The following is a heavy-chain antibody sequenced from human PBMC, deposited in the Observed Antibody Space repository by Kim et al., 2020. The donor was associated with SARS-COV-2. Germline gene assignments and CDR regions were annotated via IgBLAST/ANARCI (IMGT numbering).Heavy chain of an antibody. Sequence: SETLSLTCAVYGGSFSGYYWSWIRQPPGKGLEWIGEINHSGSTNYNPSLKSPVTISVDTSKNQFSLKLSSVTAADTAVYYCARGLVEGRLMVRGANWFDPWSQRTLVTVSS. CDR3: ARGLVEGRLMVRGANWFDP. D-gene: IGHD3-10*01. CDR1: GGSFSGYY. CDR2: INHSGST. J-gene: IGHJ5*02. V-gene: IGHV4-34*01.